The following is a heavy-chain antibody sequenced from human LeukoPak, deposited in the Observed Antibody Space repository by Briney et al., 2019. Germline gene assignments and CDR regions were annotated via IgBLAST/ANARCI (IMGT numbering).Heavy chain of an antibody. CDR1: GFTFSSYA. Sequence: GRSLRLSCAASGFTFSSYAMHWVRQAPGKGLEWVAVISYDGSNKYYADSVKGRFTISRDNSKNTLYLQMNSLRAEDTAVYYCARVPPRYSNYPPFDYWGQGTLVTVSS. CDR3: ARVPPRYSNYPPFDY. V-gene: IGHV3-30*01. D-gene: IGHD4-11*01. CDR2: ISYDGSNK. J-gene: IGHJ4*02.